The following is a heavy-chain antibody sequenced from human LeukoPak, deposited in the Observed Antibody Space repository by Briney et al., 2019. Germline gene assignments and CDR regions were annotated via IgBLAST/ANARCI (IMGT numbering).Heavy chain of an antibody. D-gene: IGHD6-19*01. CDR3: ARGHYGIAVAGIPTGLDAFDI. Sequence: SQTLSLTCAISGDSVASNIAAWNWIRQSPSRGLEWLGRTYYRSKWYNDYAVSVKSRITINPDTSKNQFSLQLNSVTPEDTAVYYCARGHYGIAVAGIPTGLDAFDIWGQGTMVTVSS. V-gene: IGHV6-1*01. CDR1: GDSVASNIAA. CDR2: TYYRSKWYN. J-gene: IGHJ3*02.